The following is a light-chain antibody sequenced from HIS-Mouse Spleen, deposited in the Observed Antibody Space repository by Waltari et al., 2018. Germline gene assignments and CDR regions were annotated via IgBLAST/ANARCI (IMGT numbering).Light chain of an antibody. J-gene: IGLJ1*01. V-gene: IGLV3-21*02. Sequence: SYVLTQPPSVSVAPGQTARITCGGNKIGSKSVHWYQQKPGQAAVLVVYDDSDRPSGIPERFSGSNSGDTATLTISRVEAGDEADYYCQVWDSSSDRVFGTGTKVTVL. CDR3: QVWDSSSDRV. CDR1: KIGSKS. CDR2: DDS.